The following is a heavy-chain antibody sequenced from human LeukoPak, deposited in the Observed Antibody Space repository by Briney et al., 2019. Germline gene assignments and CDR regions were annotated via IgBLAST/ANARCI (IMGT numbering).Heavy chain of an antibody. J-gene: IGHJ4*02. CDR1: GFPFNSYG. V-gene: IGHV3-23*01. D-gene: IGHD3-10*01. CDR3: AKDAPGRGFGGNDY. CDR2: SGG. Sequence: GGSLRLSCAASGFPFNSYGMSWVRQAPGKGLEWVSSSGGNYADSVKGRFTISRDNSKNTLYLQMNSLRAEDTAVYYCAKDAPGRGFGGNDYWGQGTLVTVSS.